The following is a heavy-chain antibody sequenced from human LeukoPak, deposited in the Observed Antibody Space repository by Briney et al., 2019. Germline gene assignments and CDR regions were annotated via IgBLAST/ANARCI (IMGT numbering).Heavy chain of an antibody. Sequence: ASVKLSCKASGYTFTGYYMHWVRQAPGQGLEWMGWISPSSAGTNYAQKFQGRVTITRDTSMNTPYMELNSLRSDDPAVYYCARCGGAPFECQNDYWGQGTLVTVSS. D-gene: IGHD2-21*01. V-gene: IGHV1-2*02. CDR1: GYTFTGYY. CDR3: ARCGGAPFECQNDY. CDR2: ISPSSAGT. J-gene: IGHJ4*02.